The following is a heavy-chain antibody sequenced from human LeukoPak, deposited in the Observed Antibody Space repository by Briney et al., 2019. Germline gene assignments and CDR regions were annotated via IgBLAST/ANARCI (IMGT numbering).Heavy chain of an antibody. CDR2: IKEDGSEK. Sequence: PGGSLRLSCAASGFTFSTYWMSWARQAPGKGLEWVANIKEDGSEKYYVDSVKGRFIVSRDNAKNSLSLQMNSLRVEDTAVYYCARNQEGGAGSCYFDSWGQGTLVTVSS. V-gene: IGHV3-7*01. D-gene: IGHD2-15*01. CDR1: GFTFSTYW. CDR3: ARNQEGGAGSCYFDS. J-gene: IGHJ4*02.